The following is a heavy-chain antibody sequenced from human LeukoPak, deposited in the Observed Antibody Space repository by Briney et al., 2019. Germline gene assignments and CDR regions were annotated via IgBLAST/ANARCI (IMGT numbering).Heavy chain of an antibody. D-gene: IGHD1-26*01. J-gene: IGHJ4*02. CDR2: ISWNSGDI. CDR1: GFTFDDYA. V-gene: IGHV3-9*01. Sequence: PGRSLRLSCAASGFTFDDYAMHWVRQAPGKGLEWVSGISWNSGDIGYADSVKGRFTISRDNAKNSLYLQMNSLRAEDTALYYCAKVAATTFGNFDYWGQGTLVTVSS. CDR3: AKVAATTFGNFDY.